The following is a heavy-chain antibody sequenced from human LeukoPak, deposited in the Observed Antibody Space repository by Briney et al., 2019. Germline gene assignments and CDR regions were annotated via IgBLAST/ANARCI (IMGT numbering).Heavy chain of an antibody. CDR2: INHSGST. CDR1: GGSISSYY. Sequence: PSETLSLTCTVSGGSISSYYWSWIRQPPGKGLEWIGEINHSGSTNYNPSLKSRVTISVDTSKNQFSLKLSSVTAADTAVYYCASRILGTGGYYFDYWGQGTLVTVSS. J-gene: IGHJ4*02. CDR3: ASRILGTGGYYFDY. V-gene: IGHV4-34*01. D-gene: IGHD7-27*01.